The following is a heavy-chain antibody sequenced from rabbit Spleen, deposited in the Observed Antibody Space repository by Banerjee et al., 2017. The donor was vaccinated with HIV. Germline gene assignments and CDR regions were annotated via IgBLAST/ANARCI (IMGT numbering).Heavy chain of an antibody. D-gene: IGHD8-1*01. CDR1: GFSFSSIYC. Sequence: SLEESGGDLVKPGASLTLTCTASGFSFSSIYCMCWIRQAPGKGLEWIACTEHGDDYIYYASWAKGRFTISKTSSTTVTLQMTSLTVADTATYFCARDDAGSSFSSYGMDLWGPGTLVTVS. CDR3: ARDDAGSSFSSYGMDL. CDR2: TEHGDDYI. J-gene: IGHJ6*01. V-gene: IGHV1S40*01.